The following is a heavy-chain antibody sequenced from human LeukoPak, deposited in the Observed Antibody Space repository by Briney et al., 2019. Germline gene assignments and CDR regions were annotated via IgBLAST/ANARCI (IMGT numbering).Heavy chain of an antibody. Sequence: SETLSLTCAVYGGSFSGYYWSWIRQPPGKGLEWIGEINHSGSTNYNPSLKSRVTISVDTSKNQFSLKLSSVTAADTAVYYCARGESYGDYFGAFDIWGQGTMVTVSS. V-gene: IGHV4-34*01. CDR3: ARGESYGDYFGAFDI. J-gene: IGHJ3*02. D-gene: IGHD4-17*01. CDR2: INHSGST. CDR1: GGSFSGYY.